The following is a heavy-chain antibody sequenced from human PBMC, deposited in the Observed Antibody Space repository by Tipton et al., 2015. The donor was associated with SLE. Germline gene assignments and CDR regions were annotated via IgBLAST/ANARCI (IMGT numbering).Heavy chain of an antibody. CDR2: IYTNGNT. D-gene: IGHD2-2*01. CDR1: GDSISSGDFY. CDR3: ARVPAFYYYYMDV. Sequence: TLSLTCTVSGDSISSGDFYWSWIRQPAGKGLEWIGRIYTNGNTDYNPSLQSRVTMSVATSKTQFSLKLSSVTAADTAVYYCARVPAFYYYYMDVWGKGTTVTVSS. J-gene: IGHJ6*03. V-gene: IGHV4-61*02.